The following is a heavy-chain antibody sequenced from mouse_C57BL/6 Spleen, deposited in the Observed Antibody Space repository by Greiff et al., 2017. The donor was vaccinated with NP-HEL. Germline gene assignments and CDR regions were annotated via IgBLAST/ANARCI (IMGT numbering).Heavy chain of an antibody. CDR1: GFTFSSYA. V-gene: IGHV5-9-1*02. CDR2: ISSGGDYI. J-gene: IGHJ4*01. D-gene: IGHD2-12*01. CDR3: TREQSNDVGDY. Sequence: EVKLMESGEGLVKPGGSLKLSCAASGFTFSSYAMSWVRQTPEKRLEWVAYISSGGDYIYYADTVTGRFTISRDNARNTLYLQMSSLKSEDTAMYYCTREQSNDVGDYWGQGTSVTVSS.